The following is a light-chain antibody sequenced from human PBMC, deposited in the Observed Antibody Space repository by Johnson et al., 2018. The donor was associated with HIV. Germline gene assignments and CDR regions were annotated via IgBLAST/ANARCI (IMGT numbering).Light chain of an antibody. CDR1: SSNIEHNY. Sequence: QSVLTQPPSVSAAPGQKVTISCSGSSSNIEHNYISWYQQLPGTAPKLLIYENHKRPSGIPDRFPVSKSGTSATLGIPGLQPGDEADYYCGTWDNSLKAEVFGTGTKVTVL. V-gene: IGLV1-51*02. CDR2: ENH. CDR3: GTWDNSLKAEV. J-gene: IGLJ1*01.